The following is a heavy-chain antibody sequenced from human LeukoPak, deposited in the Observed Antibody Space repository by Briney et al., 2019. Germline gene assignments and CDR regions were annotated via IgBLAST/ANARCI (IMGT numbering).Heavy chain of an antibody. D-gene: IGHD3-10*01. Sequence: GGSLRLSCAASGFTFDDYGMSWVRQAPGKGLEWVSGINWNGGSTGYADSVKGRFTISRDNAKNSLYLQMNSLRAEDTALYYCARTGSRKTSDAFDIWGQGTMVTVSS. CDR2: INWNGGST. CDR3: ARTGSRKTSDAFDI. CDR1: GFTFDDYG. J-gene: IGHJ3*02. V-gene: IGHV3-20*04.